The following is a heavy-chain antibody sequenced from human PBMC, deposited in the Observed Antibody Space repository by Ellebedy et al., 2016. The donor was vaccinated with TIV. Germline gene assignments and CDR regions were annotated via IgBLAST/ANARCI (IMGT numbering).Heavy chain of an antibody. J-gene: IGHJ4*02. D-gene: IGHD3-16*01. CDR2: INPDGSAE. CDR1: GFTFSSYA. CDR3: VTWGQSYGR. V-gene: IGHV3-7*03. Sequence: GESLKISCAASGFTFSSYAMSWVRQAPGKGLEWVAHINPDGSAEYYVDSVKGRFTISSDNAKRSLFLQMNSLRVDDTAVYYCVTWGQSYGRWGQGRLVTISS.